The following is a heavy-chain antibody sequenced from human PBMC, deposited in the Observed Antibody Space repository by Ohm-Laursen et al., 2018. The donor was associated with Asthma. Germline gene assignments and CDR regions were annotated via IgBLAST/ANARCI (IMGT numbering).Heavy chain of an antibody. CDR3: ARIGPEWELPGREYSLNH. CDR2: ISTASTFI. CDR1: GYTLSRYS. J-gene: IGHJ5*02. Sequence: SLRLSCAASGYTLSRYSIHWIRQAPGKGLEWVASISTASTFIYYAGSVRGRFTTSRDNARNLVFLQMDSLRAEDTALYYCARIGPEWELPGREYSLNHWGQGTLVTVSS. V-gene: IGHV3-21*01. D-gene: IGHD1-26*01.